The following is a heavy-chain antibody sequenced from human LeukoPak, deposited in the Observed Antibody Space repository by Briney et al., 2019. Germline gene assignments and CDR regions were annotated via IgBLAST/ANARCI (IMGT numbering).Heavy chain of an antibody. D-gene: IGHD1-14*01. CDR1: GFTFNTYE. J-gene: IGHJ4*02. CDR2: MSGSGSTI. Sequence: GGSLRLSCAASGFTFNTYEMNWVRQAPGKGLEWVSYMSGSGSTIYYADSVKGRFTISRDNAKNSLYLQMNSLRAEDTAVYYCARDHSDVGRNLFDYWGRGTLVTVAS. V-gene: IGHV3-48*03. CDR3: ARDHSDVGRNLFDY.